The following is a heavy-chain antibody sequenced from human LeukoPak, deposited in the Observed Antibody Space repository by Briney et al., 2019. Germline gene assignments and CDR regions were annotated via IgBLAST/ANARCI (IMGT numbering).Heavy chain of an antibody. Sequence: SQTLSLTCTVSGGSISSGGYYWSWIRQHPGKGLEWIGRIYTSGSTNYNPSLKSRVTMSVDTSKNQFSLKLSSVTAAGTAVYYCARDSSSWYPSWFDPWGQGTLVTVSS. CDR2: IYTSGST. CDR1: GGSISSGGYY. V-gene: IGHV4-61*02. D-gene: IGHD6-13*01. J-gene: IGHJ5*02. CDR3: ARDSSSWYPSWFDP.